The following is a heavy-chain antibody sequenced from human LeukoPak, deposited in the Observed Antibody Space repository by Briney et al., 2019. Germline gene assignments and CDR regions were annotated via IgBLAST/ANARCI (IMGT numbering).Heavy chain of an antibody. CDR3: ASRPRIAAAGTIDY. CDR2: IYHSGST. J-gene: IGHJ4*02. V-gene: IGHV4-38-2*01. CDR1: GYSISSGYY. Sequence: KPSETLSLTCAASGYSISSGYYWGWIRQPPGKGLEWIGSIYHSGSTYYNPSLKSRVTISVDTSKNQFSLKLSSVTAADTAVYYCASRPRIAAAGTIDYWGQGALVTVSS. D-gene: IGHD6-13*01.